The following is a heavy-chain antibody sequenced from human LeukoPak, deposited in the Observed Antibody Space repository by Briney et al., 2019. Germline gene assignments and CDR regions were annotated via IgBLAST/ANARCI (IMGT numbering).Heavy chain of an antibody. D-gene: IGHD6-13*01. CDR3: ARGITAAPERALDI. J-gene: IGHJ3*02. V-gene: IGHV4-59*12. CDR2: IYHTGST. Sequence: SETLSLTCSVSGGPISSCYWTWIRQPPGKRLEWIGYIYHTGSTSYNPSLKSRVTMSVDTSKNQVSLKMSSVTAADTALYYCARGITAAPERALDIWGQGTMVTVSS. CDR1: GGPISSCY.